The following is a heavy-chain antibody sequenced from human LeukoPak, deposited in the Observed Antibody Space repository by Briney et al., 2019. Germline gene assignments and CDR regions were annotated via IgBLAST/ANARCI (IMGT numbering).Heavy chain of an antibody. CDR2: IYYSGST. CDR3: ARGGATTPLDY. V-gene: IGHV4-31*03. Sequence: PSETLSLTCTVSGGSISSGGYYWSWGRQHRGKGLEWIEYIYYSGSTYYNPSLKSRVTISVDTSKNQFSLKLSSVTAADTAVYYCARGGATTPLDYWGQGTLVTVSS. CDR1: GGSISSGGYY. D-gene: IGHD1-26*01. J-gene: IGHJ4*02.